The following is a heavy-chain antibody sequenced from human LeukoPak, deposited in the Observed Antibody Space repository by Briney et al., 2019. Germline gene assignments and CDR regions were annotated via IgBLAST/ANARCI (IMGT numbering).Heavy chain of an antibody. CDR2: IYYSGST. D-gene: IGHD2-15*01. Sequence: PSETLSLTRTVSGGPLSNYYWSWIRQPPGKGLEWIGYIYYSGSTNYNPSLKSRVTISVDTSKNQFSLKLSSVTAADTAVYYCARGPDIVVVVAAKGPGWFDPWGQGTLVTVSS. V-gene: IGHV4-59*01. CDR1: GGPLSNYY. CDR3: ARGPDIVVVVAAKGPGWFDP. J-gene: IGHJ5*02.